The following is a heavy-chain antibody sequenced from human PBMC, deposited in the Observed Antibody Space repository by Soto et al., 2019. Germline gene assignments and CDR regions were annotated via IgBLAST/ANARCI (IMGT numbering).Heavy chain of an antibody. V-gene: IGHV1-2*04. CDR2: INPNSGGT. Sequence: ASVKVSCKASGYTFTGYYMHWVRQAPGQGLEWMGWINPNSGGTNYAQKFQGWVTMTRDTSISTAYMELSRLRSDDTAVYYCARAQNPRGIETLDYWGQGTLVTVSS. J-gene: IGHJ4*02. CDR3: ARAQNPRGIETLDY. CDR1: GYTFTGYY. D-gene: IGHD3-16*01.